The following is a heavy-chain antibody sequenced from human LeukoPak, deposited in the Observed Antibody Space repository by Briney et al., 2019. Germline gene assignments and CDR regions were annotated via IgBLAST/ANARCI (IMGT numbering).Heavy chain of an antibody. CDR1: GFTVSSNY. Sequence: PGGSLRLSCAASGFTVSSNYMSWVRQAPGKGLEWVSVIYSGGSTYYADSVKGRFTISRDNSKNTLYLQMNSLRAEDTAVYYCARGNSYGPLAFGDWGQGTLVTVSS. D-gene: IGHD5-18*01. CDR2: IYSGGST. CDR3: ARGNSYGPLAFGD. J-gene: IGHJ4*02. V-gene: IGHV3-53*01.